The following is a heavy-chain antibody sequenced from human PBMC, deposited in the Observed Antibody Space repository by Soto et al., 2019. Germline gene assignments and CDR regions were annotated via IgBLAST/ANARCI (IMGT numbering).Heavy chain of an antibody. CDR3: ARGYCADDICYYFDF. CDR2: ISTFNGDT. CDR1: GYTFTTYD. J-gene: IGHJ4*02. D-gene: IGHD2-8*01. Sequence: QVHLVQSGPEVKKPGASVKVSCETSGYTFTTYDITWVRQAPGQGLEWMGWISTFNGDTKYEEKLQDRVTMTTDTFTATAYMELRSLGSDDTAVYYCARGYCADDICYYFDFWGQGTLVTVSS. V-gene: IGHV1-18*01.